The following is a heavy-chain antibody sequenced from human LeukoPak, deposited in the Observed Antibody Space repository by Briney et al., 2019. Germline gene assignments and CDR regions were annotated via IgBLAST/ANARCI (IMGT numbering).Heavy chain of an antibody. D-gene: IGHD2-2*01. CDR1: GDSFSSVTDF. J-gene: IGHJ3*02. Sequence: SETLSLTCTVSGDSFSSVTDFWAWIRQPPGKGLEWIASGDYSGGTYYNPSLESRVTISVDTSKNQFSLKLSSVTAADTAVYYCARALPPPGQHAFDIWGQGTMVTVSS. CDR3: ARALPPPGQHAFDI. V-gene: IGHV4-39*07. CDR2: GDYSGGT.